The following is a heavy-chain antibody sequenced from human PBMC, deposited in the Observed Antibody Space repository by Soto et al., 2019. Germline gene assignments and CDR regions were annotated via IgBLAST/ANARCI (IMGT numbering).Heavy chain of an antibody. Sequence: GGSLRLSCAASGFTFSNSWMHWVRQFSGKGLEWVSRINADGTSTSYADSVKGRFTISRDNAKNTLYLHVNSLRAEDTAVYYCVKVLARGVGVPRFYFDSWGQGALVTVS. J-gene: IGHJ4*02. D-gene: IGHD2-2*01. CDR1: GFTFSNSW. V-gene: IGHV3-74*01. CDR3: VKVLARGVGVPRFYFDS. CDR2: INADGTST.